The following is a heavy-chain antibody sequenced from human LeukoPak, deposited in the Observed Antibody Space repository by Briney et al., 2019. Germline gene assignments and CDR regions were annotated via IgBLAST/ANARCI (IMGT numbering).Heavy chain of an antibody. V-gene: IGHV4-39*01. J-gene: IGHJ4*01. CDR2: IYDSGST. D-gene: IGHD2-2*01. CDR1: GGSIRSSYYY. CDR3: ARQMPTSTTVDF. Sequence: SETLSLTCTVSGGSIRSSYYYWGWIRQPPGKGLEWIGSIYDSGSTYYNPSLKSRVTISVDTSKNQFSLKLNSVTAADTAIYYCARQMPTSTTVDFWGRGILVTVSS.